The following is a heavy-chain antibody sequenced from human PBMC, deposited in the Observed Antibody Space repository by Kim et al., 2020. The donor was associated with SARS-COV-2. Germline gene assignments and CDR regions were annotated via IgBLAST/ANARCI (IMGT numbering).Heavy chain of an antibody. V-gene: IGHV4-59*13. Sequence: SETLSLTCTVSGGSISSYYWSWIRQPPGKGLEWIGYIYYSGSTNYNPSLKSRVTISVDTSKNQFSLKLSSVTAADTAVYYCARANWRWAFDIWGQGTMVTVSS. CDR2: IYYSGST. D-gene: IGHD1-20*01. J-gene: IGHJ3*02. CDR1: GGSISSYY. CDR3: ARANWRWAFDI.